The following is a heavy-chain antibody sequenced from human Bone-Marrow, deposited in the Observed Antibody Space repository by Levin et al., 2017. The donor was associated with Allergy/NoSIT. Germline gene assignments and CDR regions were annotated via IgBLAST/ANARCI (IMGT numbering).Heavy chain of an antibody. CDR3: VRDPWYSSNWFVFGGRKGVDV. Sequence: ASVKVSCKTSGGTFINHAMSWVRQAPGQGLEWMGGIIPVFSSVNYAQKFQGRLTITADESTVTVYMELTNLRSDDTAVYFCVRDPWYSSNWFVFGGRKGVDVWGQGTTVTVAS. V-gene: IGHV1-69*13. CDR1: GGTFINHA. J-gene: IGHJ6*02. CDR2: IIPVFSSV. D-gene: IGHD6-13*01.